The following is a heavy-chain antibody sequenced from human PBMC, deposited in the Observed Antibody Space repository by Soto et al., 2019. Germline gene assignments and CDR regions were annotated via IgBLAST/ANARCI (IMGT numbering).Heavy chain of an antibody. CDR2: LYHSGTT. Sequence: PSETMCLPCTVADGSIGVGGYYWGWIRQHPVKGLEWLGYLYHSGTTYYNPSLKSRTIISVDTSKNQFSLELSSVTAADTAVYYCARVSTGATYYFDSWGQGALVTVSS. D-gene: IGHD7-27*01. V-gene: IGHV4-31*03. J-gene: IGHJ4*02. CDR1: DGSIGVGGYY. CDR3: ARVSTGATYYFDS.